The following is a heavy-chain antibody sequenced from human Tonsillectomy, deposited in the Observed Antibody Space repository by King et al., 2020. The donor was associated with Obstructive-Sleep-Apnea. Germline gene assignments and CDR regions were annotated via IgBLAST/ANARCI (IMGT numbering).Heavy chain of an antibody. J-gene: IGHJ3*02. Sequence: QLQESGPGLVKPSETLSLTCTVSGGSISRYYWSWIRQPPGKGLEWIGYIDSGRDSNYNPSLKSRVTISTDTSKNQFSLRLSSVTAADTAMYYCARHRPYSDTSGPKRAFEIWGQGTVVTVSS. V-gene: IGHV4-59*08. CDR2: IDSGRDS. D-gene: IGHD3-22*01. CDR3: ARHRPYSDTSGPKRAFEI. CDR1: GGSISRYY.